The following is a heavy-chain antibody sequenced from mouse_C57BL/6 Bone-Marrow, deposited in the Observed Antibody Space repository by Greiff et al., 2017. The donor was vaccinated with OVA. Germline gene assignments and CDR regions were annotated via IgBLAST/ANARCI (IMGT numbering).Heavy chain of an antibody. J-gene: IGHJ1*03. CDR3: ARRELTGTVHWYFDV. CDR2: INPNNGGT. D-gene: IGHD4-1*01. V-gene: IGHV1-18*01. CDR1: GYTFTDYN. Sequence: VQLKQSGPELVKPGASVKIPCKASGYTFTDYNMDWVKQSHGKSLEWIGDINPNNGGTIYNQKFKGKATLTVDKSSSTAYMELRSLTSEDTAVYYCARRELTGTVHWYFDVWGTGTTVTVSS.